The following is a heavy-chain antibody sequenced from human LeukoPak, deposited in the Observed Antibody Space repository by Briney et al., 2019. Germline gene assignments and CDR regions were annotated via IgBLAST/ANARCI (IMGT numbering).Heavy chain of an antibody. CDR2: IYYTGNT. CDR3: ARQTGSGLFTLP. V-gene: IGHV4-39*01. CDR1: GGSLSSSSYY. D-gene: IGHD3/OR15-3a*01. J-gene: IGHJ4*02. Sequence: SETLSLTCPVSGGSLSSSSYYWGWIRQPPGKGLEWIGSIYYTGNTYYNASLKSRVTISIDTSKNQISLRLTSVTATDTAMYYCARQTGSGLFTLPGGQGTLVTVSS.